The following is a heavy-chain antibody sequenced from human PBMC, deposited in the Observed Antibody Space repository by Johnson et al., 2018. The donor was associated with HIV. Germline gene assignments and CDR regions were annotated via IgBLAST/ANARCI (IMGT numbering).Heavy chain of an antibody. J-gene: IGHJ3*02. D-gene: IGHD6-6*01. CDR1: GFTFSRYA. V-gene: IGHV3-30*04. CDR3: ARAGSSSSGPRAFDI. Sequence: QVQLVESGGGVVEPGRSPRPSCAASGFTFSRYAMHCVRQASGTGLDWVEGISYDGSHKYSAHSVQGRFTISRDNSKNTLYLQINSLRAEDTAGYYCARAGSSSSGPRAFDILGQGTMVTVSS. CDR2: ISYDGSHK.